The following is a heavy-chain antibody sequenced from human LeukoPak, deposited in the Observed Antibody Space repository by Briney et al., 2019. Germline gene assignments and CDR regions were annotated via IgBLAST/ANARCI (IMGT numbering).Heavy chain of an antibody. D-gene: IGHD3-10*02. CDR3: ARGYVRGVIMVSNWFDP. CDR1: GYTFTSYD. CDR2: RNPNRCNT. Sequence: GSSVKVSCKASGYTFTSYDINGVGQATGQGVEGMGWRNPNRCNTGYAQKFQGRVNMTRNTSIRTAYMELSSLRSEDTAVYYCARGYVRGVIMVSNWFDPWGQGTLVTVSS. J-gene: IGHJ5*02. V-gene: IGHV1-8*01.